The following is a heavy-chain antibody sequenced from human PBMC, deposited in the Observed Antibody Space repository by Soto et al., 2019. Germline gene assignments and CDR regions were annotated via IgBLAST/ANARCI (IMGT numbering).Heavy chain of an antibody. CDR2: ILPIFGTA. V-gene: IGHV1-69*01. J-gene: IGHJ6*04. CDR1: GGTFSSYA. Sequence: SVKVSFQASGGTFSSYAISWVRQAPGQGREWRGGILPIFGTANHAQESQGRGTINADESTSTAYRELSSLRSEDTAVYYCARDRVDILATGPLLVNYYGMDVWR. CDR3: ARDRVDILATGPLLVNYYGMDV. D-gene: IGHD5-12*01.